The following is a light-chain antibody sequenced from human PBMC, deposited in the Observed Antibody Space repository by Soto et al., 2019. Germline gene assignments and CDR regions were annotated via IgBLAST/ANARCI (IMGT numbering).Light chain of an antibody. Sequence: QSALAQPPSVSGASGQRVTISCTGSSSNIGAIYGVHWYQQLPGTAPKLLIYVNTNRPSGGPDRFSASKSGTSASLAITGLQAEDEADYYCQSYDDSLSAFVFGTGTKVTVL. J-gene: IGLJ1*01. CDR2: VNT. CDR1: SSNIGAIYG. CDR3: QSYDDSLSAFV. V-gene: IGLV1-40*01.